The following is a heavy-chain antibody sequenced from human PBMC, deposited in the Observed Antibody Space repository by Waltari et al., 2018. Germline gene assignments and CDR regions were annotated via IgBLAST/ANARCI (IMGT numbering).Heavy chain of an antibody. J-gene: IGHJ5*02. Sequence: QVQLQQWGAGLLKPSETLSLMCGVSGVSLSGYYWSWIRQPPGKGLEWIGEAHDSGITNYNPSLKRRVSISLDTSKNQFSLKLTSVTAADVAVYYCARGAAKAVAGTFWFDPWGQGTPVTVSS. D-gene: IGHD6-19*01. CDR3: ARGAAKAVAGTFWFDP. CDR1: GVSLSGYY. V-gene: IGHV4-34*01. CDR2: AHDSGIT.